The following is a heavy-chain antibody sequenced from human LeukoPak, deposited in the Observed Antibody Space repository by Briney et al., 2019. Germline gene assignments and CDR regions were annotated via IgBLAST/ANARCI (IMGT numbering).Heavy chain of an antibody. CDR2: ISGSGGST. CDR3: AKMGGYFDWLMAHFDY. J-gene: IGHJ4*02. V-gene: IGHV3-23*01. D-gene: IGHD3-9*01. CDR1: GFTFSSYA. Sequence: GGSLRLSCAASGFTFSSYAMSWVRQAPGKGLEWVSAISGSGGSTYYADSVKGRFTISRGNSKNTLYLQMNSLRAEDTAVYYCAKMGGYFDWLMAHFDYWGQGTLVTVSS.